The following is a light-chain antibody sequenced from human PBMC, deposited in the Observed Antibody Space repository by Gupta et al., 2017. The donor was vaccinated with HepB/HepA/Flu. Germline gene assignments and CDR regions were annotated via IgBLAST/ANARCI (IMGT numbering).Light chain of an antibody. J-gene: IGLJ2*01. Sequence: SSELTQDPAVSVALGQTVRITCQGDSLRSYYASWYQQKPGQAPVLVIYGKNNRPSGIPDRFSGSTSGNTASSTITGAQAEDEADDYCNSRDSSGNQDGVFGGGTKLTVL. CDR2: GKN. CDR3: NSRDSSGNQDGV. CDR1: SLRSYY. V-gene: IGLV3-19*01.